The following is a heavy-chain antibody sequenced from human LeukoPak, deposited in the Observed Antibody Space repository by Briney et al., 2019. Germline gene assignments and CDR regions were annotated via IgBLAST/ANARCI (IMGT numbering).Heavy chain of an antibody. D-gene: IGHD1-7*01. CDR1: GGTFSSYA. CDR2: IIPIFGTA. V-gene: IGHV1-69*05. CDR3: ARAETASGTTSDYYYYYMDV. Sequence: SVKVSCKASGGTFSSYAISWVRQAPGQGLEWMGGIIPIFGTANYAQKFQGRVTITTDESTSTAYMELSSLRSEDTAVYYCARAETASGTTSDYYYYYMDVWGKGTTVTVSS. J-gene: IGHJ6*03.